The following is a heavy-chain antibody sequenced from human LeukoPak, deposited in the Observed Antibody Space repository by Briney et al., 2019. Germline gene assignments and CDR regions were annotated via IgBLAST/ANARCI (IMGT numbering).Heavy chain of an antibody. J-gene: IGHJ5*02. CDR3: ARGVPYYYDSSGYSREAYNWFDP. Sequence: GASVKVSCKASGGTFSSYAISWVRQAPGQGLEWMGGNIPIFGTANYAQKFQGRVTITTDESTSTAYMELSSLRSEDTAVYYRARGVPYYYDSSGYSREAYNWFDPWGQGTLVTVSS. CDR1: GGTFSSYA. V-gene: IGHV1-69*05. D-gene: IGHD3-22*01. CDR2: NIPIFGTA.